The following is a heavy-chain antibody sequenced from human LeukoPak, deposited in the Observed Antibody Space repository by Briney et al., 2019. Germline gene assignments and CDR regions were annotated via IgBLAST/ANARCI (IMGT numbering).Heavy chain of an antibody. Sequence: GGSLRLSCAASGFTFSSYAMSWVRQAPGKGLEWVSAISGSGGSTYYADSVKGRFTISRDNSKNTLYLQMNSLGAEDTAVYYCATSRYGGKGYYFDYWGQGTLVTVSS. CDR2: ISGSGGST. CDR1: GFTFSSYA. J-gene: IGHJ4*02. CDR3: ATSRYGGKGYYFDY. V-gene: IGHV3-23*01. D-gene: IGHD4-23*01.